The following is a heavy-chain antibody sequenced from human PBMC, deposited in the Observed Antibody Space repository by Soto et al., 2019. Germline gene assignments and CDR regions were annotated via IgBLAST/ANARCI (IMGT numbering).Heavy chain of an antibody. CDR3: AKDITRTFNAFGF. J-gene: IGHJ4*02. CDR2: VAWNSAYI. D-gene: IGHD1-7*01. Sequence: PGGSLRLSCAASGFTFDDYAMHWVRQAPGKGLEWVSGVAWNSAYIAYADSVKGRFTISRDNAKNSLYLQMDSLRVEDTALYYCAKDITRTFNAFGFWGQGTLVTVSS. CDR1: GFTFDDYA. V-gene: IGHV3-9*01.